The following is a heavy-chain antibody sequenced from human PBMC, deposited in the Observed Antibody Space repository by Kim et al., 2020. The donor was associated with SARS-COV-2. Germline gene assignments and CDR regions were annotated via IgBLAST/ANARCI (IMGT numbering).Heavy chain of an antibody. J-gene: IGHJ6*02. V-gene: IGHV3-23*01. CDR3: AKGGAYLVRDLMDV. Sequence: DSATGRFTISRDKSKNTLYLKMNSLRAEDTALYYCAKGGAYLVRDLMDVWGQGTTVTVSS. D-gene: IGHD3-10*01.